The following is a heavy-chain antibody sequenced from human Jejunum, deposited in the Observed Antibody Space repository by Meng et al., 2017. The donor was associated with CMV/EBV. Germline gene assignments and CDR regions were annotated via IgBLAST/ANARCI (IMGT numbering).Heavy chain of an antibody. CDR3: ARVDWSGYSLFDY. D-gene: IGHD3-3*01. CDR1: GYTFTSYG. V-gene: IGHV1-18*01. Sequence: SGYTFTSYGISWMRQAPGQGLEWMGWISAYNGNTTYAQKLQGRVTMTTDTSTSTAYMELRSLRSDDTAVYYCARVDWSGYSLFDYWGQGTLVTVSS. CDR2: ISAYNGNT. J-gene: IGHJ4*02.